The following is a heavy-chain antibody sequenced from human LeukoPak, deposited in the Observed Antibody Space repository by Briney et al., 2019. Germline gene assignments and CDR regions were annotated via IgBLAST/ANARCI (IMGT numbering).Heavy chain of an antibody. CDR1: GGSISSYY. V-gene: IGHV4-30-4*01. CDR2: IYYSGST. Sequence: SETLSLTCTVSGGSISSYYWSWIRQPPGKGLEWIGYIYYSGSTYYNPSLKSRVTISVDTSKNQFSLKLSSVTAADTAVYYCARGSGYTMDYWGQGTLVTVSS. CDR3: ARGSGYTMDY. J-gene: IGHJ4*02. D-gene: IGHD5-12*01.